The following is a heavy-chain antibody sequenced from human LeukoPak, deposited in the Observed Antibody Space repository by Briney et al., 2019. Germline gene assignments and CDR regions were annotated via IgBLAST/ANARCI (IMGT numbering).Heavy chain of an antibody. CDR2: FDPEDGET. V-gene: IGHV1-24*01. J-gene: IGHJ4*02. D-gene: IGHD3-22*01. CDR3: ATSHYYDSTPDY. CDR1: GYTLTELS. Sequence: PMASVKVSCKVSGYTLTELSMHWVRQAPGKGLEWMGGFDPEDGETIYAQKFQGRVTMTEDTSTDTAYMELSSLRSEDTAVYYCATSHYYDSTPDYWGQGTLVSVSS.